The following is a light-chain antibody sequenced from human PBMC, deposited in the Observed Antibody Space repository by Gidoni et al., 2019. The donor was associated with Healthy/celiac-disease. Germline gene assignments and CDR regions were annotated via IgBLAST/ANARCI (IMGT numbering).Light chain of an antibody. CDR1: TSNIGSKY. J-gene: IGLJ1*01. CDR2: RNN. CDR3: AAWDDSVSGRYV. Sequence: QSVLTHPPSASGTPGQTVTISFFGSTSNIGSKYVYWYQQRPESAPKLLIYRNNQRPSEVPDRFSGSKSGTSASLAISGHRSEDEADYYCAAWDDSVSGRYVFGTGTKVTVL. V-gene: IGLV1-47*01.